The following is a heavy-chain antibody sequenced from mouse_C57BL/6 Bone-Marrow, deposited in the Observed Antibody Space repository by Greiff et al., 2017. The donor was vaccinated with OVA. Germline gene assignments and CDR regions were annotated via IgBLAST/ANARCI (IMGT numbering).Heavy chain of an antibody. CDR2: INPNNGGT. V-gene: IGHV1-26*01. Sequence: EVKLQQSGPELVKPGASVKISCKASGYTFTDYYMNWVKQSHGKSLEWIGDINPNNGGTSYNQKFKGKATLTVDKSSSTAYMELRSLTSEDSAVYYCARGAYDGYPYYAMDYWGQGTSVTVSS. CDR1: GYTFTDYY. D-gene: IGHD2-3*01. CDR3: ARGAYDGYPYYAMDY. J-gene: IGHJ4*01.